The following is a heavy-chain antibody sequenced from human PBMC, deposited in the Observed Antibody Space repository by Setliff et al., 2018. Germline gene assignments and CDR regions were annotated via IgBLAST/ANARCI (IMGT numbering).Heavy chain of an antibody. CDR3: ARHTRSRDGYMSPYYFDY. D-gene: IGHD5-12*01. V-gene: IGHV4-39*01. CDR1: GGSISSSSYY. CDR2: IYYSGST. Sequence: SETLSLTCTVSGGSISSSSYYWGWIRQPPGKGLEWIGSIYYSGSTYYNPSLKSRVTISVDTSKNQFSLKLSSVTAADTAVYYCARHTRSRDGYMSPYYFDYWGQGTLVTVSS. J-gene: IGHJ4*02.